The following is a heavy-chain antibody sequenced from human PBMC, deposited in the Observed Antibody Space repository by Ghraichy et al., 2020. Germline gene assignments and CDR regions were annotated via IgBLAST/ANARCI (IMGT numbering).Heavy chain of an antibody. J-gene: IGHJ6*02. CDR1: GFTFDDYT. CDR3: AKDSATIFGGDGMDV. CDR2: ISWDGGST. Sequence: GGSLRLSCAASGFTFDDYTMHWVRQAPGKGLEWVSLISWDGGSTYYADSVKGRFTISRDNSKNSLYLQMNSLRTEDTALYYCAKDSATIFGGDGMDVWGQGTTVTVSS. D-gene: IGHD3-3*01. V-gene: IGHV3-43*01.